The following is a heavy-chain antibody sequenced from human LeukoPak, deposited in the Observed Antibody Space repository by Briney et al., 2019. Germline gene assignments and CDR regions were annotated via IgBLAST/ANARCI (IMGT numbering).Heavy chain of an antibody. J-gene: IGHJ5*02. D-gene: IGHD6-13*01. CDR3: AKDQGSSWYFGNWFDP. Sequence: PGGSLRLSCAASGFTFSSYVMSWVRQAPGKGLEWVSAISGSGGSTYYADSVKGRFTISRDNSKNTLYLQMNSLRAEDTAVYYCAKDQGSSWYFGNWFDPWGQGTLVTVSS. CDR1: GFTFSSYV. CDR2: ISGSGGST. V-gene: IGHV3-23*01.